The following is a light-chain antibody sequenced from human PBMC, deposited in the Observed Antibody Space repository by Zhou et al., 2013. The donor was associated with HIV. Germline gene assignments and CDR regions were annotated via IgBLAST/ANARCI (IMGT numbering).Light chain of an antibody. CDR1: QSLVHSDGDTY. J-gene: IGKJ5*01. Sequence: DIVMTQTPLSSPVTLGQPASISCRSSQSLVHSDGDTYLSWLQQRPGQRPRLLIYKISKRFPGVPDRFSGSGAGRDFTLTINRVEPEDVGLYYCLQAAEFPITFGQGTRLDI. CDR3: LQAAEFPIT. CDR2: KIS. V-gene: IGKV2-24*01.